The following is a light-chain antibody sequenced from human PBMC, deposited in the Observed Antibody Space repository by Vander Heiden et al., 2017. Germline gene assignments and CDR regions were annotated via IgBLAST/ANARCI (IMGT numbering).Light chain of an antibody. CDR1: QSVGAN. CDR2: DAS. J-gene: IGKJ2*01. Sequence: EIVMTQSPATLSVSPGERATLSCRASQSVGANLAWYQQKPGQAPRLLIYDASTRDTGVPARFGGSGYGTDFSLTISSLQSEDFAVYYCQQDNDWPPYTFGQGTKIDIK. CDR3: QQDNDWPPYT. V-gene: IGKV3-15*01.